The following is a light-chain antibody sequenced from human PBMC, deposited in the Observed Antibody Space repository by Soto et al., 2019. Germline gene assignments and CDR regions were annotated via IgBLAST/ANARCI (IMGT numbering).Light chain of an antibody. Sequence: EIVLTQSPGTLSLSPGERATLSCRASQSLRDKYVAWYQHKPGQSPRLLIYGASSRATGIPDRFSGSGSGTDFSLTISRLEPEDFAVFYCQHYGSSPGTFGQGTKVEIK. J-gene: IGKJ1*01. CDR3: QHYGSSPGT. CDR2: GAS. CDR1: QSLRDKY. V-gene: IGKV3-20*01.